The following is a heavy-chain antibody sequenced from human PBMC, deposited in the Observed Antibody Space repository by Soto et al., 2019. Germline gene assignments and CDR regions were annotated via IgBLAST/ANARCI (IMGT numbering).Heavy chain of an antibody. CDR1: GFTFSPYC. CDR2: VRGDGREN. Sequence: EVQLVESGGGLVQPGGSLRLSCAASGFTFSPYCMSWVRQLPGKGLELVANVRGDGRENYYVESVKGRFTISRDNDKNSLYLQMNSLRAEDTAMYFCAREYYSQFERWGQGTLVTVSS. J-gene: IGHJ4*02. CDR3: AREYYSQFER. V-gene: IGHV3-7*01. D-gene: IGHD4-4*01.